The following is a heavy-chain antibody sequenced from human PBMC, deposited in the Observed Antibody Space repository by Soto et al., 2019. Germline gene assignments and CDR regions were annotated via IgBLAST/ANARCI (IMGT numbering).Heavy chain of an antibody. V-gene: IGHV3-74*01. J-gene: IGHJ6*02. CDR1: GFTFSSYW. D-gene: IGHD3-10*01. Sequence: GGSLRLSCAASGFTFSSYWMHWVRQAPGKGLVWVSRMNEDGGTTDYADPVKGRFTISRDNAKNTLYLQMNSLRVEDTAVYYCASDLSGRADVWGQGTTVTVSS. CDR2: MNEDGGTT. CDR3: ASDLSGRADV.